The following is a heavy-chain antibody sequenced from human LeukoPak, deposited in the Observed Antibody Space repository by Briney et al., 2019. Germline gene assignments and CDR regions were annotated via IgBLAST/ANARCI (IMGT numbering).Heavy chain of an antibody. CDR1: GFTFDDYA. Sequence: GGSLRLSCAASGFTFDDYAMHWVRQAPGKGLEWVSGISWNSGSIGYADSVKGRFTISRDNAKNSLFLQMNSLRAEDTAVYYCARLRLTYQSVDYYYMDVWGKGTTVTVSS. J-gene: IGHJ6*03. CDR3: ARLRLTYQSVDYYYMDV. D-gene: IGHD4-17*01. V-gene: IGHV3-9*01. CDR2: ISWNSGSI.